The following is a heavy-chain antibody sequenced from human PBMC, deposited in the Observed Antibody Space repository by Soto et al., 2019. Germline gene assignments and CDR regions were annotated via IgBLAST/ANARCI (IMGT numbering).Heavy chain of an antibody. D-gene: IGHD3-22*01. CDR3: ARESYYYDSSGLYYYYGMDV. CDR1: GFTFSSYA. Sequence: PGGSLRLSCAASGFTFSSYAMHWGRQDPGKGLEWVAVISYDGSNKYYADSVKGRFTISRDNSKNTLYLQMNSLRAEDTAVYYCARESYYYDSSGLYYYYGMDVWGQGTTVTVSS. V-gene: IGHV3-30-3*01. CDR2: ISYDGSNK. J-gene: IGHJ6*02.